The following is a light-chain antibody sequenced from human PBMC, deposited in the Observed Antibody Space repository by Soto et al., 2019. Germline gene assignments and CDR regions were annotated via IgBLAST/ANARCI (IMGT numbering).Light chain of an antibody. CDR2: EVS. CDR1: TSDVGAFTY. V-gene: IGLV2-14*01. Sequence: QSVLTQPASVSGSPGQSITSSCTGSTSDVGAFTYVSWYQHHPGKAPKVMIHEVSNRPSWVSTRFSGSKSGNTASLTISGLQGEDEADYYCSSYTTSNTWVFGGGTKVTVL. J-gene: IGLJ3*02. CDR3: SSYTTSNTWV.